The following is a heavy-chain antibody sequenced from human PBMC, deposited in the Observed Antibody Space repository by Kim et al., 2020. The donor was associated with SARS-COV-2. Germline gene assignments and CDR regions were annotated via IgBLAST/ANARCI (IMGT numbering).Heavy chain of an antibody. CDR2: INPNSGGT. D-gene: IGHD2-8*01. J-gene: IGHJ6*02. CDR3: ARDDRLSYYHYYGMHV. Sequence: ASVKVSCKAAGYTFTGYYMHWVRQAPGQGLAWMGWINPNSGGTNYAQRFQDRVTMTRDTSISTAYTELSRLRSDDTAVYYCARDDRLSYYHYYGMHVWGQGNTVTVSS. CDR1: GYTFTGYY. V-gene: IGHV1-2*02.